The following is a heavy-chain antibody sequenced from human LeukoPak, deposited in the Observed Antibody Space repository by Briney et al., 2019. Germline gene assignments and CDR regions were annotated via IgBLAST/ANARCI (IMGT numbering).Heavy chain of an antibody. CDR1: GYTFTGYY. Sequence: ASVTVSCKASGYTFTGYYMHWVRQAPGQGLEWVGWINPNSGGTNYAQKFQGRVTMTRDTSISTAYMALSRLRADDTAVYYCARDLEYLYPGGAFDIWGQGTMVTVSS. D-gene: IGHD3-16*01. V-gene: IGHV1-2*02. CDR3: ARDLEYLYPGGAFDI. CDR2: INPNSGGT. J-gene: IGHJ3*02.